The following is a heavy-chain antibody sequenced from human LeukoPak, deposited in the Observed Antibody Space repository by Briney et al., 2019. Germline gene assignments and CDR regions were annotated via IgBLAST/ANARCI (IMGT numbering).Heavy chain of an antibody. CDR2: IIPIFGTA. CDR1: GGTFSSYA. CDR3: ARSAAIGRWFDP. D-gene: IGHD2-2*02. Sequence: GASVKVSCKXSGGTFSSYAISWVRQAPGQGLERMGGIIPIFGTANYAQKFQGRVTITADESTSTAYMELSSLRSEDTAVYYCARSAAIGRWFDPWGQGTLVTVSS. V-gene: IGHV1-69*13. J-gene: IGHJ5*02.